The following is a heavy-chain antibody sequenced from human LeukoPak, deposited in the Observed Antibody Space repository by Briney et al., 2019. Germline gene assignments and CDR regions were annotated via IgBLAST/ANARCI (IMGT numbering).Heavy chain of an antibody. CDR3: AKDLKVYYGSGIAFDI. CDR1: GFTFSSYA. CDR2: ISGSGGST. J-gene: IGHJ3*02. Sequence: GGSLRLSCAASGFTFSSYAMSWVRQAPGKGLEWVSAISGSGGSTYYADSVKGRFTISRDNSKNTLYLQMNSLRAEDTAVYYCAKDLKVYYGSGIAFDIWGQGTMVTFSS. D-gene: IGHD3-10*01. V-gene: IGHV3-23*01.